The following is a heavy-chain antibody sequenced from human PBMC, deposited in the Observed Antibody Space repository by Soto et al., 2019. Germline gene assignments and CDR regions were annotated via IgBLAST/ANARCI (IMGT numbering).Heavy chain of an antibody. D-gene: IGHD2-21*02. V-gene: IGHV4-31*03. CDR3: ARGVPKVTAIPTSTYHAMDV. Sequence: SETLSLTCTVSGGSISSGGYYWTWIRQHPMKGLEWIGYIYHSGGTHYNPSLKSRLSISVDTSKSQFSLKLNSVTAADTAVYFCARGVPKVTAIPTSTYHAMDVWGQGTTVTVSS. J-gene: IGHJ6*02. CDR2: IYHSGGT. CDR1: GGSISSGGYY.